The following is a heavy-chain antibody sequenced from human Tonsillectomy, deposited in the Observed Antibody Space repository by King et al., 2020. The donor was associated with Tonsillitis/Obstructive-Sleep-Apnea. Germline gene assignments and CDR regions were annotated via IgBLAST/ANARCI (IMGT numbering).Heavy chain of an antibody. J-gene: IGHJ4*02. CDR3: ARDPVLLWFGELSSSYTFDY. CDR1: GYTFTSYC. Sequence: QLVQSGAEVKKPGASVKVSCKASGYTFTSYCMHWVRQAPGQGLEWMGIINPSGGSTSYAQKFQGRVTMTRDTSTSTVYMELSSLRSEDTAVYYCARDPVLLWFGELSSSYTFDYWGQGTLVTVSS. D-gene: IGHD3-10*01. V-gene: IGHV1-46*01. CDR2: INPSGGST.